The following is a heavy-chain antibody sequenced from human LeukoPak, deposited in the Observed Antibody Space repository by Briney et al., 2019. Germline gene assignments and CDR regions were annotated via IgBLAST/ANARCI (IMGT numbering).Heavy chain of an antibody. J-gene: IGHJ6*03. CDR3: ARGKLHYYYYMDV. CDR1: GYSFTDYY. CDR2: INPNSGGT. Sequence: ASVKVSCKTSGYSFTDYYMHWVRQAPGQGLEWMGWINPNSGGTSTAQKFQGRITMTRDTSITTVYMEVSWLTSDDTAVYYCARGKLHYYYYMDVWGKGTTVTVSS. V-gene: IGHV1-2*02.